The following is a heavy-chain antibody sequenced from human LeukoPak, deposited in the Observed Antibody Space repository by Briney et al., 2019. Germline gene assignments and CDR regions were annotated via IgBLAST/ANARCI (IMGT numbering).Heavy chain of an antibody. V-gene: IGHV4-31*03. CDR1: GGSISSGGYY. J-gene: IGHJ3*02. CDR2: IYYSGST. D-gene: IGHD3-22*01. Sequence: SETLSLTCTVSGGSISSGGYYWSWIRQHPGKGLEWIGYIYYSGSTYYNPSLKSRVTISVDTAKNQFSLKLSSVTAADTAVYYCARAPMIAVVGGAFDIWGKGTMVTVSS. CDR3: ARAPMIAVVGGAFDI.